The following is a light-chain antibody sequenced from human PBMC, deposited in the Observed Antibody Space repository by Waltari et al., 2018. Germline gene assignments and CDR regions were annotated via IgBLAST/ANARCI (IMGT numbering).Light chain of an antibody. CDR2: AAS. J-gene: IGKJ3*01. V-gene: IGKV1-27*01. Sequence: DIPMTQSPSSLSASVGDRVTVTCRESQGINKEMSWYQKKPGKAPTLLICAASTRHTGVSSRFRGCGSGTDFTLTISSLQPEDVETYYCQQEDASPFNFGPRTTVDIK. CDR3: QQEDASPFN. CDR1: QGINKE.